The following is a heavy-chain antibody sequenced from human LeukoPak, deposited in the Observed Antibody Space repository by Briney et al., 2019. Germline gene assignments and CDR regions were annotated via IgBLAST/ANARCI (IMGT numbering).Heavy chain of an antibody. D-gene: IGHD3-9*01. CDR1: GGTFSIYA. J-gene: IGHJ4*02. Sequence: GSSVKVSCKPSGGTFSIYAVSWVRQAPGQGPEWIGRIIPIFGTTNYAQKFEGRVTITTDESKSTVYMELRSLTSDDAAVFFCARGPTGLSYFDLWGQGTQVSVSS. CDR3: ARGPTGLSYFDL. V-gene: IGHV1-69*05. CDR2: IIPIFGTT.